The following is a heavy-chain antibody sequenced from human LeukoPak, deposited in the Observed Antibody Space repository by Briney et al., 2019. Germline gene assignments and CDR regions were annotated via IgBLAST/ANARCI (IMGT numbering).Heavy chain of an antibody. CDR1: GYTFTNYY. Sequence: ASVKVSCKASGYTFTNYYIHWVRQAPGQGLEWMGWLNPTSGDTLYAQKFQGRVTMTRDTSISTAYMELSRLRSDDTAVYYCARAIVVNDWFDPWGQGTLVTVSS. D-gene: IGHD3-22*01. J-gene: IGHJ5*02. CDR3: ARAIVVNDWFDP. V-gene: IGHV1-2*02. CDR2: LNPTSGDT.